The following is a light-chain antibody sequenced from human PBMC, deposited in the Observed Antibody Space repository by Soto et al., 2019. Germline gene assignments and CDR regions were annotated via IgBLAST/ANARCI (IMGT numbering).Light chain of an antibody. V-gene: IGKV3-11*01. J-gene: IGKJ2*01. Sequence: EIVLTQSPATLSLSPGERATLSCRASQSVNNYLAWYQQKPGQAPRLLIYAAFNRATGIPARFSGSGSGTDFTLNISSLEPEDFAVYYCQQRSNWPVTFGQGTKLDIK. CDR3: QQRSNWPVT. CDR2: AAF. CDR1: QSVNNY.